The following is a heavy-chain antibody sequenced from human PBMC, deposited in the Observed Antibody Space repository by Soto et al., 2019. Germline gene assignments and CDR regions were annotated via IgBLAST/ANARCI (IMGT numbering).Heavy chain of an antibody. CDR3: ARAGSGSYYPSNFDY. CDR1: GGSVSSGSYY. J-gene: IGHJ4*02. CDR2: IYYSGST. Sequence: SVTLSLTCTVSGGSVSSGSYYWSWIRQPPGKGLEWIGYIYYSGSTNYNPSLKSRVTISVDTSKNQFSLKLSSVTAADTAVYYCARAGSGSYYPSNFDYWGQGTLVTVSS. V-gene: IGHV4-61*01. D-gene: IGHD3-10*01.